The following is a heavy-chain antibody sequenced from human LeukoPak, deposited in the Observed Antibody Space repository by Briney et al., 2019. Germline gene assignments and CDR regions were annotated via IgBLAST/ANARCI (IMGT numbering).Heavy chain of an antibody. CDR1: GFTFSSYS. CDR2: ISTSSSPI. V-gene: IGHV3-48*02. D-gene: IGHD3-10*01. J-gene: IGHJ4*02. CDR3: ARVGRFGETPGYYFDD. Sequence: GGSLRLSCAASGFTFSSYSMSWVRQAPGKGLEWLSYISTSSSPIHYADSVKGRFTVSRDNAKNSLSLQMNSLRDEDTAAYFCARVGRFGETPGYYFDDWGQGTLVTVSS.